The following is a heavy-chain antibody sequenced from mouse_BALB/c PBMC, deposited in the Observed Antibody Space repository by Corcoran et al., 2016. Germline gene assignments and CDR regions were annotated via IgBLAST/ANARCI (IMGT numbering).Heavy chain of an antibody. D-gene: IGHD1-1*01. J-gene: IGHJ3*01. CDR1: GYTFTNYG. CDR2: INTYTGEP. CDR3: ARGDYGSSSWFAY. Sequence: QIQLVQSGPELKKPGETVKISYKASGYTFTNYGMNWVKQAPGKGLKWMGWINTYTGEPTYADDFKGRFAFSLETSASTAYLQINNLKNEDMATYFCARGDYGSSSWFAYWGQGTLVTVSA. V-gene: IGHV9-1*02.